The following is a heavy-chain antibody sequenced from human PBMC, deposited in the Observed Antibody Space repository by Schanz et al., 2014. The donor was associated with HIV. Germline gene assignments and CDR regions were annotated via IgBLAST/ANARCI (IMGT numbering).Heavy chain of an antibody. CDR2: INSDGSIT. CDR3: TREYLGYSSGFDP. V-gene: IGHV3-74*01. J-gene: IGHJ5*02. Sequence: EVQLVQSGGALVQPGGSLRLSCAASGFTFSTYWMHWVRQAPGKGLVWVSRINSDGSITRYADSVKGRFTSSREKDKNTLYLQMKRVSEEERSVYYCTREYLGYSSGFDPWGQGTLVTVSS. CDR1: GFTFSTYW. D-gene: IGHD6-19*01.